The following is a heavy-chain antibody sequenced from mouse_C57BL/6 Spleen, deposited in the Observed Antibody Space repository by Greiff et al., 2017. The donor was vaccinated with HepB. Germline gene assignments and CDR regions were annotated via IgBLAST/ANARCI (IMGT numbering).Heavy chain of an antibody. Sequence: DVLLVESGGGLVKPGGSLKLSCAASGFTFSSYTMSWVRQTPEKRLEWVATISGGGGNTYYPDSVKGRFTISRDNAKNTLYLQMSSLRSEDTALYYCAKQAVTTSAWFAYWGQGTLVTVSA. V-gene: IGHV5-9*01. D-gene: IGHD2-2*01. J-gene: IGHJ3*01. CDR2: ISGGGGNT. CDR3: AKQAVTTSAWFAY. CDR1: GFTFSSYT.